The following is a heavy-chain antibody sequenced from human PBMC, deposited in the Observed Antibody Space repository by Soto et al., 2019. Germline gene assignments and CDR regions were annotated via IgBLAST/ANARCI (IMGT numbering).Heavy chain of an antibody. J-gene: IGHJ3*02. CDR3: ARDRSRYSYGYHAFDI. V-gene: IGHV3-30-3*01. CDR1: GFTFSSYA. Sequence: QVQLVESGGGVGQPGRSLRLSCAASGFTFSSYAIHWFRQSPGKGLEWGAVIAYDGSNKYYADSVKGLFTISRDNSKNTLYLQMNSLRAEETAVSYCARDRSRYSYGYHAFDIWGQVTMVTVSS. CDR2: IAYDGSNK. D-gene: IGHD5-18*01.